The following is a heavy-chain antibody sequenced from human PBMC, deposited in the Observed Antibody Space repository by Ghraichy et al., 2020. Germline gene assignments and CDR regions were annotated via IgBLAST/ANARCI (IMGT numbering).Heavy chain of an antibody. V-gene: IGHV3-66*01. CDR2: IYSGGSA. CDR1: GFTVSSNY. J-gene: IGHJ4*02. D-gene: IGHD6-19*01. CDR3: AKTSSSGWYHY. Sequence: GGSLRLSCAASGFTVSSNYMSWVRQAPGKGLEWVSVIYSGGSAYYADSVKGIFTISRDNSKNTLYLQMNSLRAEDTAVYYCAKTSSSGWYHYWGQGTLVTVSS.